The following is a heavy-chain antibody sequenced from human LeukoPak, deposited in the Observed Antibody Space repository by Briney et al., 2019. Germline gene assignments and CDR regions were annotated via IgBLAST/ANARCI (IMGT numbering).Heavy chain of an antibody. CDR1: GFTVSSNY. CDR2: IYSGGST. V-gene: IGHV3-53*01. Sequence: GGSLRLSCAASGFTVSSNYMSWVRQAPGKGLEWVSVIYSGGSTYYADSVKGRFTISRDNSKNTLYLQMNSLRAEDTAVYYCARETPRPGIAVAGPYYYYMDVWGKGTTVTISS. D-gene: IGHD6-19*01. J-gene: IGHJ6*03. CDR3: ARETPRPGIAVAGPYYYYMDV.